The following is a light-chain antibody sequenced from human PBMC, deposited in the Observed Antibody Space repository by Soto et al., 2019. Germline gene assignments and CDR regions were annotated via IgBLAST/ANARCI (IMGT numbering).Light chain of an antibody. CDR3: QKHNAAPLT. CDR2: TSS. Sequence: DIQMTQSPSTLSGSVGDRVTITCRASQGIGNYLAWYQQKPGKVPKLLIYTSSTLQSGVPSRFSGSGSGTDFTLTISNLQPEDVATYYCQKHNAAPLTFGGGTKVDI. V-gene: IGKV1-27*01. CDR1: QGIGNY. J-gene: IGKJ4*01.